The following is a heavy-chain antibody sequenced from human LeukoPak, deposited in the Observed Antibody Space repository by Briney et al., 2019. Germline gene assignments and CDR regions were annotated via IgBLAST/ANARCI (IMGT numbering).Heavy chain of an antibody. V-gene: IGHV3-48*04. D-gene: IGHD1-26*01. CDR2: ISSSSSTI. CDR1: GFTFSSHS. J-gene: IGHJ4*02. Sequence: GGSLRLSCAASGFTFSSHSMNWVRQAPGKGLEWVSYISSSSSTIYYADSVKGRFTISRDNAKNSLYLQMNSLRAEDTAVYYCFLVGATPFFDYWGQGTLVTVSS. CDR3: FLVGATPFFDY.